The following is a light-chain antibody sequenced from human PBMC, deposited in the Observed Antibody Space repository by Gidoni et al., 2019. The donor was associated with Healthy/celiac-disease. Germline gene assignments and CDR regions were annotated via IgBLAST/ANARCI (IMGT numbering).Light chain of an antibody. CDR3: NSRDSSGNPVV. Sequence: SSDLTQYPAVSVALGQTVRITCQGDSLRSYYASWYQQKPGQAPVLVIYGKNNRPSGIPDRFTGSSSGNTASLTITGAQAEDEADYYCNSRDSSGNPVVFGGGTKLTVL. CDR2: GKN. J-gene: IGLJ2*01. CDR1: SLRSYY. V-gene: IGLV3-19*01.